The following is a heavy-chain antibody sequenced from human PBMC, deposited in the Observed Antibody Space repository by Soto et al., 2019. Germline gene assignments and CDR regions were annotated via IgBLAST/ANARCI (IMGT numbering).Heavy chain of an antibody. CDR2: INSDGSST. D-gene: IGHD3-22*01. V-gene: IGHV3-74*01. CDR1: GFTFSSYW. J-gene: IGHJ4*02. Sequence: GGSLRLSCAASGFTFSSYWMHWVRQAPGKGLVWVSRINSDGSSTSYADSVKGRFTISRDNAKNTLYLQMNSLRAEDTAVYYCARADDSSGYYYPPFDYWGQGTLVTVPS. CDR3: ARADDSSGYYYPPFDY.